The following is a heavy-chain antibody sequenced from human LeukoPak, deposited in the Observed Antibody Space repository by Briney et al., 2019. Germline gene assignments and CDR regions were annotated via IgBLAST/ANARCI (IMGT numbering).Heavy chain of an antibody. CDR3: ARIIPPYDAFDL. CDR2: ISSSGSTR. D-gene: IGHD2-21*01. CDR1: GFIFSAFE. Sequence: GGSLRLSCAASGFIFSAFEMNWVCQAPGKGLEWVSYISSSGSTRYYADPVKGRFSISRDNAKNSLDLQMSSLRAEDTAIYYCARIIPPYDAFDLWGQGTWVTVSS. J-gene: IGHJ3*01. V-gene: IGHV3-48*03.